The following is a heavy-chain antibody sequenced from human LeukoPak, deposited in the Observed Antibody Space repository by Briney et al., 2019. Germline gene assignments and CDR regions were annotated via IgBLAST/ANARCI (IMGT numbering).Heavy chain of an antibody. J-gene: IGHJ4*02. CDR1: GFTFSSYG. Sequence: PGGSLRLSCAASGFTFSSYGMHWVRQAPGKGLEWVAFIRYDGSNKYYADSVKGRFTISRDNSKNTLYLQMNSLRAEDTAVYYCAKGLRMATVYFDYWGQGTLVTVSS. CDR2: IRYDGSNK. CDR3: AKGLRMATVYFDY. D-gene: IGHD5-24*01. V-gene: IGHV3-30*02.